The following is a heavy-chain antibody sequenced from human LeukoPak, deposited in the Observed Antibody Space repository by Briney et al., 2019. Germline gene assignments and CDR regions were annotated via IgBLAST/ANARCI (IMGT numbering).Heavy chain of an antibody. D-gene: IGHD6-13*01. CDR2: ISGSGDST. CDR1: GFTFSSYA. Sequence: GGSLRLSCAASGFTFSSYAMSRVRQAPGKGLEWVSGISGSGDSTYYADSVKGRFTISRDNSKNTLYLQMNSLRAEDTAVYYCAAHSSSWSKGIDYWGQGTLVTVSS. V-gene: IGHV3-23*01. J-gene: IGHJ4*02. CDR3: AAHSSSWSKGIDY.